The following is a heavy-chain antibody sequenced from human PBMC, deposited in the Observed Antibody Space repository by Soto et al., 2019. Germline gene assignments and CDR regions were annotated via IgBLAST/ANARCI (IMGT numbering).Heavy chain of an antibody. CDR2: IYYSGST. Sequence: SDTLSLTCTVSGGSISSYYWSWIRQPPGKGLEWIGYIYYSGSTNYNPSLKSRVTISVDTSKNQFSLKLSSVTAADTAVYYCARGPYTVPGYYYYYGMDVWGQGTTVTGSS. D-gene: IGHD4-17*01. J-gene: IGHJ6*02. CDR1: GGSISSYY. CDR3: ARGPYTVPGYYYYYGMDV. V-gene: IGHV4-59*01.